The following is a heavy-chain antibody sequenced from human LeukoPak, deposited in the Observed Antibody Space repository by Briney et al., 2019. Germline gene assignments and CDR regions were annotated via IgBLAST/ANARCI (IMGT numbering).Heavy chain of an antibody. Sequence: GGSLRLSCAASGFTFSSYSMNWVRQAPGKGLEWVSSISSSSSYIYYADSVKGRFTISRDNAKNSLYLQMNSLRAEDTAVYYCARDTLGSGSYRGLFDYWGQGTLVTVSS. CDR2: ISSSSSYI. D-gene: IGHD3-10*01. CDR3: ARDTLGSGSYRGLFDY. V-gene: IGHV3-21*01. CDR1: GFTFSSYS. J-gene: IGHJ4*02.